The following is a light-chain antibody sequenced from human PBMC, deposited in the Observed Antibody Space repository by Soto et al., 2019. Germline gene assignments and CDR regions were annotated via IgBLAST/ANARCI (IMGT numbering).Light chain of an antibody. Sequence: QSVLTQPPSASGTPGQRVTISCSGSSSNIGSITVNWYQQLPGTAPKLLIYSNNQRPSGVPDRFSGSKSGTSASLAISGLQSEDEADYYCAAWDDSLNGSNYVFGTGTKVTVL. CDR3: AAWDDSLNGSNYV. CDR1: SSNIGSIT. J-gene: IGLJ1*01. CDR2: SNN. V-gene: IGLV1-44*01.